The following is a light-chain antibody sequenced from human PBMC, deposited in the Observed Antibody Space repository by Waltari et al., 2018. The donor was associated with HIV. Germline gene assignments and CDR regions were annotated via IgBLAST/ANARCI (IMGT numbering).Light chain of an antibody. J-gene: IGLJ1*01. V-gene: IGLV2-23*02. CDR3: ASFRQKPCV. CDR2: MVN. CDR1: TSDIGSHKL. Sequence: HSAPTQPASVSGSPGQSITISCTGRTSDIGSHKLASWYQPHAGKTPKLLVYMVNGGPSGVSKPFSGSKSGNTGSLTVSGLRPEDEADYCCASFRQKPCVFGPGTTVTVL.